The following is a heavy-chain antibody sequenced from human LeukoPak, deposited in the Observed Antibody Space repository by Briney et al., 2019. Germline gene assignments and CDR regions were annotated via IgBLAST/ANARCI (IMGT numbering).Heavy chain of an antibody. J-gene: IGHJ3*02. CDR3: ARDGARIAFDI. CDR1: GGYISSYC. Sequence: SETLSLTCTVSGGYISSYCWSWIRQPAGKGLEWIGRIYTSGSTNYNPSLKSRVTTSVDTSKNQFSLKLSSVTAADTAVYYCARDGARIAFDIWGQGTMVTVSS. CDR2: IYTSGST. V-gene: IGHV4-4*07. D-gene: IGHD2-15*01.